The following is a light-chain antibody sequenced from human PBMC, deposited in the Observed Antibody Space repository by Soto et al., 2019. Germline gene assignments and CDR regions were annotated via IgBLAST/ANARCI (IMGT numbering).Light chain of an antibody. CDR1: QSISSW. J-gene: IGKJ1*01. Sequence: DIQMTQSPSTLSASVGDRVTITCRASQSISSWLDWYQQKPGKATKILIYKASILESGVPSRFSGSGSGTEFTLTISSLQPDDFATYYCQHYNIYSETFGQGTNVEVK. CDR2: KAS. CDR3: QHYNIYSET. V-gene: IGKV1-5*03.